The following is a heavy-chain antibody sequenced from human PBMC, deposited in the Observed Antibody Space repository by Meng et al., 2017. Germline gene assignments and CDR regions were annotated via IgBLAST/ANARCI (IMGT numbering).Heavy chain of an antibody. CDR3: ARDLADYYDSSGYHYGFDY. D-gene: IGHD3-22*01. V-gene: IGHV1-18*01. Sequence: VQLVQSGAEVKKPWASVKVSCKASGYTFTSDGISWVRQAPGQGLEWMGWISAYNGNTNYAQKLQGRVTMTTDTSTSTAYMELRSLRSDDTAVYYCARDLADYYDSSGYHYGFDYWGQGTLVTVSS. CDR1: GYTFTSDG. CDR2: ISAYNGNT. J-gene: IGHJ4*02.